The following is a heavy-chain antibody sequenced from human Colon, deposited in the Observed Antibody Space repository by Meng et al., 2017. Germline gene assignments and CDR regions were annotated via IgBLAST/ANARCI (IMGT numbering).Heavy chain of an antibody. D-gene: IGHD7-27*01. CDR3: ARDHPGPLGY. V-gene: IGHV3-21*01. CDR1: GFTFISSI. CDR2: ISSSGSYI. Sequence: EVQLVESGGGLVEPGGSLRLSCAASGFTFISSIMNWVRQAPGKGLEWVSSISSSGSYIYYADSVKGRFTISRDNAKNSLYLQMNSLRAEDTAVYYCARDHPGPLGYWGQGALVTVSS. J-gene: IGHJ4*02.